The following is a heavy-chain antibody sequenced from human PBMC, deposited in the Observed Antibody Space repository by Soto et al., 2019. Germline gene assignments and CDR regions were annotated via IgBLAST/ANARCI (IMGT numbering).Heavy chain of an antibody. V-gene: IGHV4-4*02. CDR2: IYHSGST. CDR1: GGSISSSNW. J-gene: IGHJ4*02. Sequence: SETLSLTCAVSGGSISSSNWWSWVRQPPGKGLEWIGEIYHSGSTNYNPSLKSRVTISVDKSKNQFSLKLSSVTAADTAVYYCASERIAAAGFFDYWGQGTLVTVSS. D-gene: IGHD6-13*01. CDR3: ASERIAAAGFFDY.